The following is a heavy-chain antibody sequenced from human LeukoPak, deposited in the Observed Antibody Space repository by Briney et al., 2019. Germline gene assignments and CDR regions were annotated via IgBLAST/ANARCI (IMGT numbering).Heavy chain of an antibody. V-gene: IGHV1-18*04. Sequence: GASVKVSCKASGYTFTSYGISWVRQAPGQGLEWMGWISAYNGNTNYAQKLQGRVTMTTDTSTSTAYMELRSLRSDDTAVYYCARGEPLARPTHGSGSYRWEFGGRPLDYWGQGTLVTVSS. D-gene: IGHD3-10*01. CDR3: ARGEPLARPTHGSGSYRWEFGGRPLDY. CDR2: ISAYNGNT. J-gene: IGHJ4*02. CDR1: GYTFTSYG.